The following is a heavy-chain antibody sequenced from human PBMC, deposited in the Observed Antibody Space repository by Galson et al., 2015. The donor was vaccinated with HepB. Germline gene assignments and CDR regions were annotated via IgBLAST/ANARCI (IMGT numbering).Heavy chain of an antibody. J-gene: IGHJ3*02. V-gene: IGHV3-9*01. CDR3: AKALTSGGYFDFGDAFDI. CDR2: ISWNSGSI. D-gene: IGHD3-9*01. CDR1: GFTFDDYA. Sequence: SLRLSCAASGFTFDDYAMHWVRQAPGKGLEWVSGISWNSGSIGYADSVRGRFTISRDNAKNSLYLQMDSLRPEDTALYYCAKALTSGGYFDFGDAFDIWGQGTMVTVSS.